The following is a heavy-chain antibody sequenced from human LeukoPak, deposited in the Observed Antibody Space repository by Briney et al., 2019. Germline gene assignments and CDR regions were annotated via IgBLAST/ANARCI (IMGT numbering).Heavy chain of an antibody. Sequence: SSQTLSLTCTVSGGSISSGSYYWSWIRQPAGKGLEWIGRIYTSGSTNYNPSLKSRVTISVDTSKNQCSLKLSSVTAADTAVYYCARDHSSSSFYYYYMDVWGKGTTVTVSS. CDR2: IYTSGST. V-gene: IGHV4-61*02. D-gene: IGHD6-6*01. CDR1: GGSISSGSYY. J-gene: IGHJ6*03. CDR3: ARDHSSSSFYYYYMDV.